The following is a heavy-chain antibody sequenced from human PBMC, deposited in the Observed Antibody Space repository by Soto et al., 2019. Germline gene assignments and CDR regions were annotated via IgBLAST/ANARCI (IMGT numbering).Heavy chain of an antibody. V-gene: IGHV4-30-4*01. J-gene: IGHJ6*02. CDR2: IYYSGTT. D-gene: IGHD5-18*01. Sequence: SSETLSLTCTVSGGSIISGGYYWICIRQPPGKGLEWIGYIYYSGTTYYNPSLKSRVTISVDTSKNQFSLKVSSVTAADTAVYYCARALIQLWPHYYYGMDVWGQGTTVTVSS. CDR1: GGSIISGGYY. CDR3: ARALIQLWPHYYYGMDV.